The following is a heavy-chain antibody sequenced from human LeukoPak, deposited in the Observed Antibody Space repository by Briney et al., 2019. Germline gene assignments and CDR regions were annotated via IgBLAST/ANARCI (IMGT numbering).Heavy chain of an antibody. CDR1: GFTFDDYA. Sequence: GGSLRLSCVASGFTFDDYAMHWVRQAPGKGLEWVSGISWNSDSMGYADSVKGRFTISRDSAKNSLYLQMNSLRTEDTALYYCAKSGYSSGWYAEYFQPWGQGTLVTVSS. D-gene: IGHD6-19*01. CDR3: AKSGYSSGWYAEYFQP. V-gene: IGHV3-9*01. CDR2: ISWNSDSM. J-gene: IGHJ1*01.